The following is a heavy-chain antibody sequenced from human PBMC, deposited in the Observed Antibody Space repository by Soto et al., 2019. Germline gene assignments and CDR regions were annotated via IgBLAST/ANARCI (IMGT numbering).Heavy chain of an antibody. Sequence: EVQLVESGGGLVKPGGSLRLSCAASGFTFSSYSMNWVRQAPGKGLEWVSSISSSSSYIYYADSVKGRFTISRDNAKNSLYLQKNSLRAEDTAVYYCARDGATGALYYYYYGMGVWGQGTTVTVSS. J-gene: IGHJ6*02. CDR2: ISSSSSYI. CDR3: ARDGATGALYYYYYGMGV. V-gene: IGHV3-21*01. D-gene: IGHD1-26*01. CDR1: GFTFSSYS.